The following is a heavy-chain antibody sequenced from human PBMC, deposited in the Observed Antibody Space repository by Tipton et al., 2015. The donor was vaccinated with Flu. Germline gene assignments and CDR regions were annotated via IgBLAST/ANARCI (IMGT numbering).Heavy chain of an antibody. CDR2: ISSSSSYI. CDR1: GFTFSSYS. J-gene: IGHJ6*02. Sequence: SLRLSCAASGFTFSSYSMNWVRQAPGKGLEWVSSISSSSSYIYYADSVKGRFTISRDNAKNSLYPQMNSLRAEDTAVYYCARTYYYDSSGYLFYYGMDVWGQGTTVTVSS. V-gene: IGHV3-21*01. D-gene: IGHD3-22*01. CDR3: ARTYYYDSSGYLFYYGMDV.